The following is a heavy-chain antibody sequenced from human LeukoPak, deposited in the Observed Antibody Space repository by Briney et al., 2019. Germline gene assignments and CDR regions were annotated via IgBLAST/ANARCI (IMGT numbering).Heavy chain of an antibody. D-gene: IGHD6-19*01. V-gene: IGHV3-7*03. CDR3: ARVSGETSQWLVPSYYYYYYMDV. CDR1: GFTFSRYW. J-gene: IGHJ6*03. CDR2: IKQDGSEK. Sequence: TGGSLRLSCAASGFTFSRYWMSWVRQAPGKGLEWVANIKQDGSEKDYVDSVKGRFTISRDNAKNSLYLQMNSLTAEDTAVYYCARVSGETSQWLVPSYYYYYYMDVWGKGTTVTISS.